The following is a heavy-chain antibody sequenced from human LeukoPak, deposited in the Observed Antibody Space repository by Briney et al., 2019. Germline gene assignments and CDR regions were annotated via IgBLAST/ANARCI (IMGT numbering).Heavy chain of an antibody. J-gene: IGHJ4*02. V-gene: IGHV3-30*04. Sequence: GGSLRLSCAASGFTFSSYAMSWVRQAPGKGLEWVAVISYDGSNKYYADSVKGRFTISRDNSKNTLYLQMNSLRAEDTAVYYCARESRMVREQVSDYWGQGTLVTVSS. CDR2: ISYDGSNK. CDR1: GFTFSSYA. CDR3: ARESRMVREQVSDY. D-gene: IGHD3-10*01.